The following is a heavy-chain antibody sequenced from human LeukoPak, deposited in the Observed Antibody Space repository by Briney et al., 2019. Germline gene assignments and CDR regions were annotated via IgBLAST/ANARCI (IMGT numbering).Heavy chain of an antibody. CDR3: ARGRSGSVGYFDS. Sequence: SETLSLTCTVSGGSVSSGSYYWSWIRQPPGKGLEWIGYIYYSGSTNYNPSLKSRVTISVDTSKNQFSLKLSSVTAADTAVYYCARGRSGSVGYFDSWGQGTLVTVSS. CDR1: GGSVSSGSYY. CDR2: IYYSGST. J-gene: IGHJ4*02. D-gene: IGHD3-10*01. V-gene: IGHV4-61*01.